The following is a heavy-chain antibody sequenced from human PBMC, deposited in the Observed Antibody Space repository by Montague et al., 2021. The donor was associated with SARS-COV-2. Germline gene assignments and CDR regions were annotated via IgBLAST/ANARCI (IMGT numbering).Heavy chain of an antibody. J-gene: IGHJ6*02. Sequence: SETLSLTCAVYGESFGGYYYCWIRQPPGVGLEWIGEINHSGSTNXNPSLKSRVTISVDTSKNQFSLKLSSVTAADTAVYFCARGRGTALFRRVYFGMDVWGQGTPVTVSS. CDR1: GESFGGYY. V-gene: IGHV4-34*01. D-gene: IGHD1-1*01. CDR3: ARGRGTALFRRVYFGMDV. CDR2: INHSGST.